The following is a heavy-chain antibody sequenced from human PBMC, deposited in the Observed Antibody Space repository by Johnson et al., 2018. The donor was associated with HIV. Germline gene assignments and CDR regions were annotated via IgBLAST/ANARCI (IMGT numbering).Heavy chain of an antibody. Sequence: EVQLVESGGGLVQPGRSLRLSCAASGFTFDDYAMHWVRQAPGKGLEWVSGISWNSGSIGYADSVKGRFTLSRDNAKNSLYLQMNSLRAEDTALYYCAKGRSEYSSPIGAFDIWGQVTMVTVSS. V-gene: IGHV3-9*01. D-gene: IGHD6-6*01. CDR3: AKGRSEYSSPIGAFDI. CDR1: GFTFDDYA. CDR2: ISWNSGSI. J-gene: IGHJ3*02.